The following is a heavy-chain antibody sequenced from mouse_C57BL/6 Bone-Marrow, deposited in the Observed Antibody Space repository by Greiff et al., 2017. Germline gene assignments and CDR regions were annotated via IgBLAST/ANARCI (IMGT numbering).Heavy chain of an antibody. CDR2: ISNGGGST. D-gene: IGHD1-1*01. J-gene: IGHJ2*01. Sequence: EVMLVESGGGLVQPGGSLKLSCAASGFTFSDYYMYWVRQTPEKRLEWVAYISNGGGSTYYPDTVKGRFTISRDNAKNTLYLQMSRLKSEDTAMYYCARHYYGGSFDYWGQGTTLTVSS. CDR3: ARHYYGGSFDY. CDR1: GFTFSDYY. V-gene: IGHV5-12*01.